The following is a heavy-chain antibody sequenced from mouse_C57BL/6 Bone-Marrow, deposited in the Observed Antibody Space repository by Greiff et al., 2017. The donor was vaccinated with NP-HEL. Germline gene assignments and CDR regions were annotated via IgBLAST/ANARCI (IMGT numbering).Heavy chain of an antibody. Sequence: QVQLKESGPGLVQPSQSLSITCTVSGFSLTSYGVHWVRQSPGKGLEWLGVIWSGGSTDYNAAFISRLSISKDNSKSQVFFKMNSLQAYDTAIYYCARRTLYYDYDEGYYYAMDYWGQGTSVTVSS. V-gene: IGHV2-2*01. D-gene: IGHD2-4*01. J-gene: IGHJ4*01. CDR1: GFSLTSYG. CDR3: ARRTLYYDYDEGYYYAMDY. CDR2: IWSGGST.